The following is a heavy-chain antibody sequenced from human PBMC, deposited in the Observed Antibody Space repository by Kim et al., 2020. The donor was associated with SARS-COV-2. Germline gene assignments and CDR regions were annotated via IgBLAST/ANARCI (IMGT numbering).Heavy chain of an antibody. CDR1: GFTFSSYA. Sequence: GGSLRLSCAASGFTFSSYAMHWVRQAPGKGLEYVSAISSNGGSTYYANSVKGRFTISRDNSKNTLYLQMGSLRAEDMAVYYCARGSLLLRSGDYYYYGMDVWGQGTTVTVSS. V-gene: IGHV3-64*01. J-gene: IGHJ6*02. D-gene: IGHD2-15*01. CDR3: ARGSLLLRSGDYYYYGMDV. CDR2: ISSNGGST.